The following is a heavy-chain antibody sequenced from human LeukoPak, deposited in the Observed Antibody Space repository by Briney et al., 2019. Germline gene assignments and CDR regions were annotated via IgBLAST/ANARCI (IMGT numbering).Heavy chain of an antibody. J-gene: IGHJ4*02. CDR3: ASSPYYYDSSGYYYHLTGFDY. CDR1: GYTFTGYY. CDR2: INPNSGGT. Sequence: ASVKVSCKASGYTFTGYYMHWVRQAPGQGLEWMGWINPNSGGTNYAQKFQGRVTMTRDTSTRTAYMELSRLRSDDTAVYYCASSPYYYDSSGYYYHLTGFDYWGQGTLVTVSS. V-gene: IGHV1-2*02. D-gene: IGHD3-22*01.